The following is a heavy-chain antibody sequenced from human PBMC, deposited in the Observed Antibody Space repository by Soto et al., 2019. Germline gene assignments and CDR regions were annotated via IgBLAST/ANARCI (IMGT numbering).Heavy chain of an antibody. CDR3: AKDMTTVRLTAILGFDY. D-gene: IGHD2-21*02. V-gene: IGHV3-23*01. CDR2: ISGSGGST. J-gene: IGHJ4*02. CDR1: GFTFSSYA. Sequence: EVQLLESGGGLVQPGGSLRLSCAASGFTFSSYAMSWVRQAPGKGLEWVSAISGSGGSTYYADSVKGRFTISRDNSKNTLYLQMNSLRAEDTAVYYCAKDMTTVRLTAILGFDYWGQGTLVTVSS.